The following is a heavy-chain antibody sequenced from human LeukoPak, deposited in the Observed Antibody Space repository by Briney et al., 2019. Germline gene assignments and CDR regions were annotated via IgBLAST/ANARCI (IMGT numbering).Heavy chain of an antibody. D-gene: IGHD4-23*01. Sequence: GGSLRLSCAASGFTVSSNYMSWLRQAPGKGLEWVSVIYSGGSTYYADSVKGRFTISRDNPNTTLYLQMNSLRAEDTAVYYCARLVGTPFDYWGQGTLVTVSS. V-gene: IGHV3-53*01. CDR3: ARLVGTPFDY. J-gene: IGHJ4*02. CDR1: GFTVSSNY. CDR2: IYSGGST.